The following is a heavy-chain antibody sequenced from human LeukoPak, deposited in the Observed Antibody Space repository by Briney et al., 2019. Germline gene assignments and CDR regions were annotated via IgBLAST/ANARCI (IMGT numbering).Heavy chain of an antibody. Sequence: SETLSLTCTVSGGPISSSSYYWGWIRQPPGKGLEWIGSIYYSGSTYYNPSLKSRVTISVDTSKNQFSLKLSSVTAADTAVYYCARAGYSSGWDGWGQGTLVTVSS. CDR3: ARAGYSSGWDG. D-gene: IGHD6-19*01. CDR1: GGPISSSSYY. J-gene: IGHJ4*02. CDR2: IYYSGST. V-gene: IGHV4-39*07.